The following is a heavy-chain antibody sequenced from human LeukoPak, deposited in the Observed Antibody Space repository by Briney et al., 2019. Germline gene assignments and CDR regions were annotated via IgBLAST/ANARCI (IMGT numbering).Heavy chain of an antibody. V-gene: IGHV3-23*01. Sequence: GGSLRLSCAASGFTFDNYAMSWVRQAPGKGLEWVSAVSGSGANTYYADSVKGRFTISRDKSKNTLYLQMNSLRAEDTAIYYWAKDGGGWYTSGWYYFDSWGQGTLVTVSS. CDR1: GFTFDNYA. D-gene: IGHD6-19*01. CDR2: VSGSGANT. J-gene: IGHJ4*02. CDR3: AKDGGGWYTSGWYYFDS.